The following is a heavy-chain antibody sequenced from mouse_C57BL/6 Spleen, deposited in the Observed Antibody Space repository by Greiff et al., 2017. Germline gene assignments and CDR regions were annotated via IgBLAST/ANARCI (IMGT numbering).Heavy chain of an antibody. J-gene: IGHJ3*01. D-gene: IGHD2-1*01. V-gene: IGHV1-82*01. CDR2: IYPGDGDT. CDR1: GYAFSSSW. CDR3: AREDGKCGFAY. Sequence: VQLQQSGPELVKPGASVKISCKASGYAFSSSWMNWVKQRPGKGLEWIGRIYPGDGDTNYNGKFKGKATLTADKSSSTAYMQLSSLTSEDSAVSFCAREDGKCGFAYWGQGTLVTVSA.